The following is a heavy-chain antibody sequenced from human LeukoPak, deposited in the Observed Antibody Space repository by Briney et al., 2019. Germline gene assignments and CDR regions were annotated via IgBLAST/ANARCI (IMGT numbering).Heavy chain of an antibody. CDR3: ARDRGDFWSGFTDSYNWFDP. D-gene: IGHD3-3*01. CDR1: GGSISSYY. V-gene: IGHV4-59*01. J-gene: IGHJ5*02. Sequence: PSETLSLTCTVSGGSISSYYWSWIRQPPGKGLEWIGCIYYSGNTNYNPSLKSRVTISVDTSKNQFSLKLSFVTAADTAVYYCARDRGDFWSGFTDSYNWFDPWGQGTLVTVSS. CDR2: IYYSGNT.